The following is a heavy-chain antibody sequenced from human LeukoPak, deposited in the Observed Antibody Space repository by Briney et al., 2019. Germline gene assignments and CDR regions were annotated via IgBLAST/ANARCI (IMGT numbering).Heavy chain of an antibody. CDR1: GYTFTSYD. Sequence: ASVKVSCKASGYTFTSYDINWVRQATGQGPEWMGWMNPNSGNTGYAQKFQGRVTMTRNTSISTAYIELSSLRSEDTAVYYCARGVGVAGTNYYYYYMDVWGKGTTVTVSS. CDR3: ARGVGVAGTNYYYYYMDV. V-gene: IGHV1-8*01. J-gene: IGHJ6*03. D-gene: IGHD6-19*01. CDR2: MNPNSGNT.